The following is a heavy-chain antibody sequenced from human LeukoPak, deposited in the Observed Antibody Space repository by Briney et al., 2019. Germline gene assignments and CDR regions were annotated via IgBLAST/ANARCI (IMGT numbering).Heavy chain of an antibody. D-gene: IGHD3-10*01. CDR3: ARDESPGSYLDY. Sequence: SVKVSCKASGGTFSSYAISWVRQAPGQGLEWMGGIIPIFGTANYAQKFQGRVTITADESTSTAYMELSSLRSEDTAVYYCARDESPGSYLDYWGQGTLVTVSS. J-gene: IGHJ4*02. CDR1: GGTFSSYA. CDR2: IIPIFGTA. V-gene: IGHV1-69*13.